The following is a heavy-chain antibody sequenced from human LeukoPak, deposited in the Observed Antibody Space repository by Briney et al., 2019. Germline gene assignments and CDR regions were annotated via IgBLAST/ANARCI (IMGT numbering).Heavy chain of an antibody. CDR3: ARVPGEMATHYYYYYMDV. J-gene: IGHJ6*03. CDR2: ISSSSSTI. Sequence: GGSLRLSCAASGFTFSSYSMNWVRQAPGKGLEWVSYISSSSSTIYYADSVKGRFTIFRDNSKNTLYLQMNSLRAEDTAVYYCARVPGEMATHYYYYYMDVWGKGTTVTISS. D-gene: IGHD5-24*01. V-gene: IGHV3-48*01. CDR1: GFTFSSYS.